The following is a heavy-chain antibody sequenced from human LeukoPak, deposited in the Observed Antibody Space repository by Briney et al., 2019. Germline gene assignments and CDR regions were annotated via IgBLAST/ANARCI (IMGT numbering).Heavy chain of an antibody. CDR3: AKDAKYCGGDCYYYYYGMDV. V-gene: IGHV3-30*18. CDR2: ISYDGSNK. CDR1: GFIFSNYG. D-gene: IGHD2-21*02. Sequence: PGGSLRLSCTASGFIFSNYGMQWVRQAPGKGLEWVAVISYDGSNKYYADSVKGRFTISRDNSKNTLYLQMNSLRAEDTAVYYCAKDAKYCGGDCYYYYYGMDVWGQGTTVTVSS. J-gene: IGHJ6*02.